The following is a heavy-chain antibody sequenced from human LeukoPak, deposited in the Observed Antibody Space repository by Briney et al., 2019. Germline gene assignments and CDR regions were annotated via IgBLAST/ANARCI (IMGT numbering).Heavy chain of an antibody. CDR1: GYTFTTYA. CDR2: INAGNGNT. V-gene: IGHV1-3*01. D-gene: IGHD2-15*01. Sequence: ASVKVSCKASGYTFTTYAMHWVRQAPGQRLEWMGCINAGNGNTKYSQNFQDRVTITRDTSANTAYMELSSLRSEDTAVYYCARDSTKKALVVPATPHYWGQGTLVTVTS. CDR3: ARDSTKKALVVPATPHY. J-gene: IGHJ4*02.